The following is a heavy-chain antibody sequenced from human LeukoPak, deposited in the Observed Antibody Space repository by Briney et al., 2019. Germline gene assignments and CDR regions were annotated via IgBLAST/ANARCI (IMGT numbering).Heavy chain of an antibody. V-gene: IGHV3-7*05. J-gene: IGHJ3*02. CDR1: GFTFTSCW. Sequence: GGSLRLSCAASGFTFTSCWMSWVRPAPGEGLEWVASIRPDGSEKYYVDSVKSRFTISRDKAKNSLCLQMNSLRAEDTAVYYCARVRGAAGYAFDIWGQGTMVTVSA. CDR2: IRPDGSEK. D-gene: IGHD6-13*01. CDR3: ARVRGAAGYAFDI.